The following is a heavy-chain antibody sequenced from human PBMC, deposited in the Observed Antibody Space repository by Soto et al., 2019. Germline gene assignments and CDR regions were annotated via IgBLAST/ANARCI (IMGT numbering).Heavy chain of an antibody. Sequence: PSETLSLTCSVSGGSISSSRYFWGWIRQPPGKGLEWIGSIYYSGSTYYNPSLKSRVTVSVDTSKNQFSLKLSSVTAADTAVYYCARHPSDFWFDPWGQGTLVTVSS. D-gene: IGHD2-21*02. CDR2: IYYSGST. CDR1: GGSISSSRYF. CDR3: ARHPSDFWFDP. V-gene: IGHV4-39*01. J-gene: IGHJ5*02.